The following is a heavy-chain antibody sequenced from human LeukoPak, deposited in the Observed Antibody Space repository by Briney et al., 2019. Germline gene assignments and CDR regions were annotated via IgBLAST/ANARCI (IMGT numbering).Heavy chain of an antibody. D-gene: IGHD1-26*01. V-gene: IGHV3-9*01. CDR3: AKEGIVGATKGGYYFDY. CDR1: GFTFSSYA. CDR2: ISWNSGSI. Sequence: GGSLRLSCAASGFTFSSYAMSWVRQAPGKGLEWVSGISWNSGSIGYADSVKGRFTISRDNAKNSLYLQMNSLRAEDTALYYCAKEGIVGATKGGYYFDYWGQGTLVTVSS. J-gene: IGHJ4*02.